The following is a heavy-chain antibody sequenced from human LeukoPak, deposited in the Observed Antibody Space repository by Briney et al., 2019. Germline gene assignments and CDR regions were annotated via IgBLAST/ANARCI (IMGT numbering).Heavy chain of an antibody. D-gene: IGHD6-13*01. V-gene: IGHV3-23*01. CDR3: AKEYSSSWSYFDY. CDR2: ISGSGGST. J-gene: IGHJ4*02. CDR1: GFTFSSYA. Sequence: GGSLRLSCAASGFTFSSYAMSWVRQAPGKGLEWVSGISGSGGSTYYAEPEKGRFIISRDNSKNTLYLQMNSRSAEDTAGYYCAKEYSSSWSYFDYWGQGTLVTVSS.